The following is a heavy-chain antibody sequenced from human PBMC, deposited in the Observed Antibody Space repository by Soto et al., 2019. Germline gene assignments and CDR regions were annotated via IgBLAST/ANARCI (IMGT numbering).Heavy chain of an antibody. CDR3: ASHINYYDSSGYYYVTRDAFDI. Sequence: GASVKVSCKASGYTFTGDYMHWVRQATGQGLEWMGWMNPNSGNTGYAQKFQGRVTMTRNTSISTAYMELSSLRSEDTAVYYCASHINYYDSSGYYYVTRDAFDIWGQGPMVTVSS. V-gene: IGHV1-8*02. CDR2: MNPNSGNT. CDR1: GYTFTGDY. J-gene: IGHJ3*02. D-gene: IGHD3-22*01.